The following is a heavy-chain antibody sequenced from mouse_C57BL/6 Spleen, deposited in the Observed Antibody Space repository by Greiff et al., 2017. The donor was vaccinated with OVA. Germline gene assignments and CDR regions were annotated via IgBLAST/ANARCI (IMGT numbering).Heavy chain of an antibody. Sequence: QVQLQESGAELVKPGASVKISCKASGYAFSSYWMNWVKQRPGKGLEWIGQIYPGDGDTNYNGKFKGKATLTADKSSSTAYMQLSSLTSEDSAVYYCAGSINYDSSCGAMDYWGQGTSVTVSS. CDR2: IYPGDGDT. D-gene: IGHD1-1*01. J-gene: IGHJ4*01. CDR1: GYAFSSYW. V-gene: IGHV1-80*01. CDR3: AGSINYDSSCGAMDY.